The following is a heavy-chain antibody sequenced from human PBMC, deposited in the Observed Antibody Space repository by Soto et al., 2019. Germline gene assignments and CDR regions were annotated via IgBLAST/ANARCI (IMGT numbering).Heavy chain of an antibody. D-gene: IGHD3-22*01. V-gene: IGHV4-39*02. CDR2: INHSGST. CDR1: DGSMNSDSSY. J-gene: IGHJ4*02. CDR3: ARDLGYYESDGYFDY. Sequence: SETLSLTCRVSDGSMNSDSSYWGWIRQPPGKGLEWIGVINHSGSTYHNLSLKGRVTMSVDASRNQFSLKLTSMTAADTAVYYCARDLGYYESDGYFDYWGQGALVTVSS.